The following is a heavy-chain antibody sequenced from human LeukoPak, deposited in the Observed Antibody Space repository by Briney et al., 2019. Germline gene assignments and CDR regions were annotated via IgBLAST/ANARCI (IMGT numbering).Heavy chain of an antibody. CDR1: GFTFSSYA. CDR2: ISYDGSNK. D-gene: IGHD3-3*01. V-gene: IGHV3-30-3*01. J-gene: IGHJ4*02. CDR3: ARDQAPYDFWSGYYGGYFDY. Sequence: GGSRRLSCAASGFTFSSYAMHWVRQAPGKGLEWVAVISYDGSNKYYADSVKGRFTISRDNSKNTLYLQMNSLRAEDTAVYYCARDQAPYDFWSGYYGGYFDYWGQGTLVTVSS.